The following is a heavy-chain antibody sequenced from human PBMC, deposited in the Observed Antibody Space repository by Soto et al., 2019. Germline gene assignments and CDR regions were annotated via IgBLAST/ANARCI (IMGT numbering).Heavy chain of an antibody. CDR3: ARHGQYCSSTSCYVDYYGMDV. V-gene: IGHV5-51*01. D-gene: IGHD2-2*01. Sequence: GSLKISCKGSGYSFTSYWIGWVRQMPGKGLEWMGIIYPGDSDTRYSPSFQGQVTISADKSISTAYLQWSSLKASDTAMYYCARHGQYCSSTSCYVDYYGMDVWGQGTTVTVSS. J-gene: IGHJ6*02. CDR1: GYSFTSYW. CDR2: IYPGDSDT.